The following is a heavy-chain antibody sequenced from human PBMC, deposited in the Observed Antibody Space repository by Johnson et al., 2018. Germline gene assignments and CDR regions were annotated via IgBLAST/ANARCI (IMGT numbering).Heavy chain of an antibody. D-gene: IGHD3-10*01. Sequence: QVQLQESGGGLVKPGGSXRLSCAASGFTFSSYGMHWVRQAPGKGLEWVAVISYEGSNKYYADPGKGRFNISRDNSKKTLYLQRNSLRAEDTAVYNCARDYYDSGRFDAFDIWGQGTMVTVSS. J-gene: IGHJ3*02. V-gene: IGHV3-30*03. CDR3: ARDYYDSGRFDAFDI. CDR2: ISYEGSNK. CDR1: GFTFSSYG.